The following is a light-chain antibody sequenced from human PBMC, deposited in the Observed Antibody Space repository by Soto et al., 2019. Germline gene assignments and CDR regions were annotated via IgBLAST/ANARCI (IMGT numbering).Light chain of an antibody. CDR1: SSNIGSNT. Sequence: QSVLTQPPSASGTPGQRVTISCSGSSSNIGSNTVNWYQQLPGTAPKLLIYSNNQRPSGVPDRVSGSKSGTSASLAISGLQCEDEADDYCAAWDDSLNGVVFGGGTKLTVL. V-gene: IGLV1-44*01. CDR2: SNN. J-gene: IGLJ2*01. CDR3: AAWDDSLNGVV.